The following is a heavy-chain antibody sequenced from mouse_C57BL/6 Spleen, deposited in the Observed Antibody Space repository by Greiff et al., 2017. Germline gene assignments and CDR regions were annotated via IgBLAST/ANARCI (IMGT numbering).Heavy chain of an antibody. V-gene: IGHV5-16*01. CDR2: INYDGSST. Sequence: EVKLMESEGGLVQPGSSLKLSCTASGFTFSDYYMAWVRQVPEKGLEWVANINYDGSSTYYLDSLKSRFIISRDNAKNILYLQMSSLTSEDTATYYCARDTVCSYGDAMDYWGQGTSVTVSS. CDR3: ARDTVCSYGDAMDY. D-gene: IGHD1-1*01. J-gene: IGHJ4*01. CDR1: GFTFSDYY.